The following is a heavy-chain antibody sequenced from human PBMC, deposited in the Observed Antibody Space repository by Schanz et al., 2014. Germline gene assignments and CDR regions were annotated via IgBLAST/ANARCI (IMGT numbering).Heavy chain of an antibody. CDR2: ITYNGGTI. D-gene: IGHD1-1*01. Sequence: EVQLVESGGGLVQPGGSLRLSCAVSGFIVRSNYMTWVRQAPGKGLEWISYITYNGGTIYYADSVKGRFTISRDNAKNSLYPEMNSLRAEDTALYYCARDRRNADLDYWGQGTLVTVSS. J-gene: IGHJ4*02. CDR3: ARDRRNADLDY. CDR1: GFIVRSNY. V-gene: IGHV3-48*01.